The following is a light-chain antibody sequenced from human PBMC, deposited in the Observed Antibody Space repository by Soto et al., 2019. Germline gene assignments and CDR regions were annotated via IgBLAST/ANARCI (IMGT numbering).Light chain of an antibody. CDR1: QSVSSSY. J-gene: IGKJ5*01. CDR2: GAS. CDR3: RHFGGTTFT. V-gene: IGKV3-20*01. Sequence: EIVLTQSPGTLSLSPGEGATLSCRASQSVSSSYIAWYQQRPGQTPSLLIYGASTRSTVSPDRFSGSGSGTHFTLTISRLEPGDVAVYYCRHFGGTTFTFGQGTRLEIK.